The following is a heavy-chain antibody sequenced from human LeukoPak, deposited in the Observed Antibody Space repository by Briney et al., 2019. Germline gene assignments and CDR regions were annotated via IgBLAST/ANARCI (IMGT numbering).Heavy chain of an antibody. CDR1: GYTFTSYG. J-gene: IGHJ1*01. CDR3: ARDVAAGTGEGYFQH. D-gene: IGHD6-13*01. CDR2: ISAYNGNT. Sequence: GASVKVSCKASGYTFTSYGSSWVRQAPGQGLEWMGWISAYNGNTDYAQKFQGRVTMTTDTATNTAYMELRSLRSDDTAVYYCARDVAAGTGEGYFQHWGQGTLVTVSS. V-gene: IGHV1-18*01.